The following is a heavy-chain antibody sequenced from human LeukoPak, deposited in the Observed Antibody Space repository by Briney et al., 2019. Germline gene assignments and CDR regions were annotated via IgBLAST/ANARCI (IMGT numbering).Heavy chain of an antibody. CDR3: ARHDLAVAGRDYFDY. J-gene: IGHJ4*02. CDR2: IYYSGST. V-gene: IGHV4-31*03. Sequence: SETLSLTCTVSGGSISSGGYYWSWIRQHPGKGLEWIGYIYYSGSTYYNPSLKSRVTISVDTSKNQFSLKLSSVTAADTAVYYCARHDLAVAGRDYFDYWGQGTLVTVSS. CDR1: GGSISSGGYY. D-gene: IGHD6-19*01.